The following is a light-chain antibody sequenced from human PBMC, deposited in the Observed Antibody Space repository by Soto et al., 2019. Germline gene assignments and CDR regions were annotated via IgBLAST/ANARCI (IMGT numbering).Light chain of an antibody. J-gene: IGKJ4*01. CDR3: QQYGSSPLT. CDR1: QSVSSSY. Sequence: NVLTQSPGTLSLSPGERATLSCRASQSVSSSYLAWYQQKPGQAPRLLIYGASSRATGIPDSFSGSGSGTDFTLTISRLEPEDVAVYYCQQYGSSPLTFGGGTKVEIK. CDR2: GAS. V-gene: IGKV3-20*01.